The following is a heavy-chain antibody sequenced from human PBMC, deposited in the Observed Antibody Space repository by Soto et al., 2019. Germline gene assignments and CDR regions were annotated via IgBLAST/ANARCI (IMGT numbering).Heavy chain of an antibody. D-gene: IGHD2-2*01. CDR1: GGSISSSSYY. J-gene: IGHJ6*03. CDR3: ARHAVPHPGEDYYYYYMDV. V-gene: IGHV4-39*01. CDR2: IYYSGST. Sequence: PSETLSLTCTVSGGSISSSSYYWGWIRQPPGKGLEWIGSIYYSGSTYYNPSLKSRVTISVDTSKNQFSLKLSSVTAADTAVYYCARHAVPHPGEDYYYYYMDVWGKGTTVTVSS.